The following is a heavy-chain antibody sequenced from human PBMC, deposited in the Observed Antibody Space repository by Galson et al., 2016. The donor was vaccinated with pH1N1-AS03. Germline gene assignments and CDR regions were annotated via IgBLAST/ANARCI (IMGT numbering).Heavy chain of an antibody. V-gene: IGHV1-2*04. D-gene: IGHD2-2*01. CDR3: ARDPRGPCTSATCPTTYYFGMDV. J-gene: IGHJ6*02. CDR1: GYIFTGFY. Sequence: SVKVSCKASGYIFTGFYVHWVRQAPGQGLEWMGWINTDSGVTNYAQKFEAWVTMTRDTSVSTAYMELYGLKSDDTACYYCARDPRGPCTSATCPTTYYFGMDVWGQGTTVIVSS. CDR2: INTDSGVT.